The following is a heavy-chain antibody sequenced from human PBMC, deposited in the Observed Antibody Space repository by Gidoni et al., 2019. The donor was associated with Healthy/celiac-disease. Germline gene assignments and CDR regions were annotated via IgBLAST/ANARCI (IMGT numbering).Heavy chain of an antibody. J-gene: IGHJ6*03. CDR3: ARGTEYCSGGSCYLGTYYYYYYMDV. V-gene: IGHV4-31*03. D-gene: IGHD2-15*01. CDR1: GGSITSGGYY. Sequence: QVQLQESGPGLVKPSQTLSLTCTVSGGSITSGGYYWSWIRPHPGKGLEWIGYIYYSGSTYYNPSPKSRVTISVDTSKNQFSLKLSSVTAADTAVYYCARGTEYCSGGSCYLGTYYYYYYMDVWGKGTTVTVSS. CDR2: IYYSGST.